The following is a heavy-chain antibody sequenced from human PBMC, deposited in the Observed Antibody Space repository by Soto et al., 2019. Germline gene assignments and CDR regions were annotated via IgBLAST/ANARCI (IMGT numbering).Heavy chain of an antibody. Sequence: ESGGGVVQPGRSLRLSCAASGFTFTTYAMHWVRQAPGKGLEWVAVISFDGYDKYYADSVKGRFTISRDDSKNTLDLQMNSLKPEDTAVYYCARDLRRKVRDIDYWGQGTLVTVSS. J-gene: IGHJ4*02. CDR1: GFTFTTYA. CDR3: ARDLRRKVRDIDY. D-gene: IGHD3-10*01. V-gene: IGHV3-30-3*01. CDR2: ISFDGYDK.